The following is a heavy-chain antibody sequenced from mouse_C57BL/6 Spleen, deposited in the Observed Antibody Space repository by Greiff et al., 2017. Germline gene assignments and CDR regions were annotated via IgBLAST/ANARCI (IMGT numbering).Heavy chain of an antibody. Sequence: EVKLMESGPGLVKPSQSLSLTCSVTGYSITSGYYWNWIRQFPGNKLEWMGYISYDGSNNYNPSLKNRISITRDTSKNQFFLKLNSVTTEDTATYYCAREEGTVVPFAYWGQGTLVTVSA. CDR1: GYSITSGYY. J-gene: IGHJ3*01. V-gene: IGHV3-6*01. D-gene: IGHD1-1*01. CDR3: AREEGTVVPFAY. CDR2: ISYDGSN.